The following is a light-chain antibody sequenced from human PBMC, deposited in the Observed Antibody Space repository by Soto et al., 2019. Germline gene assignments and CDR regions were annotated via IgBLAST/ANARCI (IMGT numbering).Light chain of an antibody. Sequence: EIVLTQSPATLSLSPGERATLSCRASQGVSNYLAWYQQKPGQAPRLLIYGASSRATGIPDRFSGSGSGTDFTLTISRLEPEDFAVYFCQQYGRSPTTFGQGTKVDIK. J-gene: IGKJ1*01. V-gene: IGKV3-20*01. CDR3: QQYGRSPTT. CDR1: QGVSNY. CDR2: GAS.